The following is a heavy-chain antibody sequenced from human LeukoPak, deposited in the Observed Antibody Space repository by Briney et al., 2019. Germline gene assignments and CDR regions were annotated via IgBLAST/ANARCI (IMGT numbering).Heavy chain of an antibody. D-gene: IGHD6-25*01. J-gene: IGHJ6*02. CDR2: ISGSGGST. Sequence: GGSLRLSCAASGFTFSSYAMSWVRQAPGKGLEWVSGISGSGGSTYYEDSVKGRFTISRDNSKNTLYLQMNSLRAEDTAVYYCAKEQRHYYGMDVWGQGTTVTVSS. CDR1: GFTFSSYA. V-gene: IGHV3-23*01. CDR3: AKEQRHYYGMDV.